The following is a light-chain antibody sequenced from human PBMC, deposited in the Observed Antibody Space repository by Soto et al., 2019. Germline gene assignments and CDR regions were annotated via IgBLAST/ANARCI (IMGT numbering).Light chain of an antibody. J-gene: IGKJ1*01. Sequence: EIVMTQSPATLSVSPGERATLACRASQSVSILLAWYQQKPGQAPRLLIYGASNRATGIPDRFSGSGSGTDFTLTISRLEPEDFAVYYCQQYGSSGTFGQGTKVDIK. CDR2: GAS. CDR1: QSVSIL. V-gene: IGKV3-20*01. CDR3: QQYGSSGT.